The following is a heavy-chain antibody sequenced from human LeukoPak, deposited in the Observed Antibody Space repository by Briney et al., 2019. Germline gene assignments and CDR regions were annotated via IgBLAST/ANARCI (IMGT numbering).Heavy chain of an antibody. CDR1: QFTFSRYA. Sequence: PGGSLRLSCAASQFTFSRYAMSWVRRAPGKGLEWVSGITSSGDNTYYADSVKGRFTISRDNAKNSLYLQMNSLRAEDTAVYYCARDKGSGWYYAFDIWGQGTMVTVSS. V-gene: IGHV3-21*04. CDR2: ITSSGDNT. J-gene: IGHJ3*02. CDR3: ARDKGSGWYYAFDI. D-gene: IGHD6-19*01.